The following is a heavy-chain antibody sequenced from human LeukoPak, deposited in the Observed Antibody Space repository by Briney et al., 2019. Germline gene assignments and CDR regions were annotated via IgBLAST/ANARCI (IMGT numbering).Heavy chain of an antibody. Sequence: SETLSLTCTVSGGSISSSSYYWGWIRQPPGEGLEWIGSIYYSGSTYYSPSLKSRVTISVDTSKNQFSLKLSSVTAADTAVYYCARLLRVGYCSTTTCNWFDPWGQGTLVTVSS. CDR2: IYYSGST. CDR1: GGSISSSSYY. CDR3: ARLLRVGYCSTTTCNWFDP. J-gene: IGHJ5*02. D-gene: IGHD2-2*03. V-gene: IGHV4-39*07.